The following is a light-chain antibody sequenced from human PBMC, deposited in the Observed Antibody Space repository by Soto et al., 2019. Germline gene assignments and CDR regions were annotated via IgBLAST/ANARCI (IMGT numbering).Light chain of an antibody. CDR1: NSNIGSYT. CDR2: NSN. CDR3: AAWDDSLNGPV. Sequence: QSVLTQPPSASGTPGQRVTSSCSGSNSNIGSYTVNWYQQLPGTAPRLLMYNSNERPSGVPDRFSGSKSGTSASLAISGLQSEDEADYYCAAWDDSLNGPVFGGGTKLTVL. V-gene: IGLV1-44*01. J-gene: IGLJ3*02.